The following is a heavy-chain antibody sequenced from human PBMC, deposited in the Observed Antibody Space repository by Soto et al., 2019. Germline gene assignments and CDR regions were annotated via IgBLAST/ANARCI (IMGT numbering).Heavy chain of an antibody. CDR3: ARDKRDLRFLEWSYYFDY. V-gene: IGHV3-48*01. J-gene: IGHJ4*02. CDR1: GFTFSSYS. D-gene: IGHD3-3*01. Sequence: GGSLRLSCAASGFTFSSYSMNWVRQAPGKGLEWVSYISSSSSTIYYADSVKGRFTISRDNSKNTLYLQMNSLRAEDTAVYYCARDKRDLRFLEWSYYFDYWGQGTLVTVSS. CDR2: ISSSSSTI.